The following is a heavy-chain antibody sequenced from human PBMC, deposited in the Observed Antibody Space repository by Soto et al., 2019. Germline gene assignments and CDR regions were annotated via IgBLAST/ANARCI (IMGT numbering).Heavy chain of an antibody. CDR2: IYYSGST. CDR1: GGSISRIGYY. V-gene: IGHV4-39*07. Sequence: PSETLSLTCTVSGGSISRIGYYWGWVRQPPGKGLEWIGNIYYSGSTNYSPSLESRVTISVDTSKNQFSLKLSSVTAADTAVYYCARGDYGEAADYWGQGTLVTVSS. D-gene: IGHD4-17*01. J-gene: IGHJ4*02. CDR3: ARGDYGEAADY.